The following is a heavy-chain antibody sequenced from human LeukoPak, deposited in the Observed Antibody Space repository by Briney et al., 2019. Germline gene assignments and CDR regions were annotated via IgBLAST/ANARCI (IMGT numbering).Heavy chain of an antibody. CDR3: ARDPSGDQGLDS. D-gene: IGHD3-10*01. CDR2: TYYRSRWYY. CDR1: GDSVSSNTAA. V-gene: IGHV6-1*01. J-gene: IGHJ4*02. Sequence: SQTLSLTCAISGDSVSSNTAAWYWIRQSPSRGLEWLGRTYYRSRWYYEYAVSMRSRITINADTSKNHFSLQLYSVTPDDTAVYYCARDPSGDQGLDSWGQGTLVTVSS.